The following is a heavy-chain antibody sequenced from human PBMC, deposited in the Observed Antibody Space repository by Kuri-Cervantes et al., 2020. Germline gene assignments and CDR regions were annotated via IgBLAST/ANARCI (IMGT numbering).Heavy chain of an antibody. CDR1: GGSISSSSYY. Sequence: GSLRLSCTVSGGSISSSSYYWGWIRQPPGKGLEWIGSIYYSGSTYYNPSLKSRVTISVDTSKNQFSLKLSSVTAADTAVYYCARHERILWFGEFPTDPWGQGTLVTDSS. D-gene: IGHD3-10*01. V-gene: IGHV4-39*01. J-gene: IGHJ5*02. CDR2: IYYSGST. CDR3: ARHERILWFGEFPTDP.